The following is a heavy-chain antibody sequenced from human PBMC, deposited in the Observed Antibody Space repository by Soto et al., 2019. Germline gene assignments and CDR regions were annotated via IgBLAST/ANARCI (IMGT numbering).Heavy chain of an antibody. J-gene: IGHJ6*02. Sequence: QVQLQESGPGLVKPSETLSLTCTVSGGSISSYYWSWIRQPPGKGLEWIGYIYYSGSTNYNPSLKGRVTISVDPSKNQFSLKLRSVTAAATAVYYCARHVPYCSDTSHCAYGMDVWGQGTTVTVSS. D-gene: IGHD2-2*01. CDR3: ARHVPYCSDTSHCAYGMDV. CDR1: GGSISSYY. CDR2: IYYSGST. V-gene: IGHV4-59*08.